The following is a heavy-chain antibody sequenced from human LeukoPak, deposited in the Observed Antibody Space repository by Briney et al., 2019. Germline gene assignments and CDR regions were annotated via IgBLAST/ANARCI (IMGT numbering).Heavy chain of an antibody. CDR3: ARDNHYDILTGSPGPNNWFDP. Sequence: GASVTVSCKASGYTFTSYGISWVRQAPGQGLEWMGWISAYNGNTNYAQKLQGRVTMTTDTSTSTAYMELRSLRSDDTAVYYCARDNHYDILTGSPGPNNWFDPWGQGTLVTVSS. CDR2: ISAYNGNT. CDR1: GYTFTSYG. J-gene: IGHJ5*02. D-gene: IGHD3-9*01. V-gene: IGHV1-18*01.